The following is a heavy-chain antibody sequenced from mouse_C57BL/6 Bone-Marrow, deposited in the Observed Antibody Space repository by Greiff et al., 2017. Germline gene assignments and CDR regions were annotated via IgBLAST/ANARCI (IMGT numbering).Heavy chain of an antibody. Sequence: QVQLQQPGAELVKPGASVKLSCKASGYTFTSYWMQWVKQRPGQGLEWIGEIDPSDSYTNYNPKFKGKATVTVDTASSTASMQLSSRTSEDSAVYDCARSDYLCAMDYWGQGTSVTVSS. CDR3: ARSDYLCAMDY. J-gene: IGHJ4*01. D-gene: IGHD2-4*01. CDR1: GYTFTSYW. V-gene: IGHV1-50*01. CDR2: IDPSDSYT.